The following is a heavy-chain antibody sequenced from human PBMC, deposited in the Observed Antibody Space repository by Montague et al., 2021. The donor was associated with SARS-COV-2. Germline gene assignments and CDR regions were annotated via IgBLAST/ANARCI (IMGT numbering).Heavy chain of an antibody. V-gene: IGHV3-23*01. D-gene: IGHD1-1*01. CDR3: AKPRGPATTTVDY. J-gene: IGHJ4*02. CDR2: IRGDGAKT. CDR1: GFSFDTYG. Sequence: SLRLSCAASGFSFDTYGMSWVRQAPGQGLEWVSSIRGDGAKTYYSGSVKGRFTISRDNSRNTLNLQMNSLRAEDTAFYFCAKPRGPATTTVDYWGQGTLVTVSS.